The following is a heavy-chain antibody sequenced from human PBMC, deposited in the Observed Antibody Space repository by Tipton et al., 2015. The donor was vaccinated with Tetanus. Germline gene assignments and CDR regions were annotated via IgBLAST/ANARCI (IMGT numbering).Heavy chain of an antibody. J-gene: IGHJ5*02. CDR1: GASMSGSGHY. D-gene: IGHD6-19*01. Sequence: TLSLTCIFSGASMSGSGHYGAWVRQSPGKGLEWMGEINHRGGTSYNPSLKSLATIPVDTTKNQFSLNISSVTAADTALYYCAILPKRWLAPRGAPWGQGILVSVSS. V-gene: IGHV4-39*07. CDR3: AILPKRWLAPRGAP. CDR2: INHRGGT.